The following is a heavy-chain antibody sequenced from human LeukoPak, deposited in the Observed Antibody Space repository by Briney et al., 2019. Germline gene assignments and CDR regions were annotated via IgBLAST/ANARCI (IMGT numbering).Heavy chain of an antibody. CDR3: AKDHYVSGRYDACDI. D-gene: IGHD3-10*01. CDR1: GFTFSSYA. CDR2: ITTSGGST. V-gene: IGHV3-23*01. Sequence: QPGGSLRLSCAASGFTFSSYAMSWVRQAPGEGLEWVSSITTSGGSTYYADSVKGRFTISRDNAKNTLYLQMNSLRAEDTAVYYCAKDHYVSGRYDACDIWGQGTMVTVSS. J-gene: IGHJ3*02.